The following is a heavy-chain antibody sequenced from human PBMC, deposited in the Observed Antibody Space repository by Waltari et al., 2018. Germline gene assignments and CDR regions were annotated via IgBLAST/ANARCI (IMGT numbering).Heavy chain of an antibody. CDR2: IYPGDSDT. J-gene: IGHJ4*02. V-gene: IGHV5-51*01. CDR3: ARQTTGYSSSWYGEGFDY. CDR1: GYSFTSYW. Sequence: EVQLVQSGAEVKKPGESLKISCKGSGYSFTSYWIGWVRQMPGKGLEGIGIIYPGDSDTRYSPSFQGQGTISADKSISTAYLQWSSLKASDTAMYYCARQTTGYSSSWYGEGFDYWGQGTLVTVSS. D-gene: IGHD6-13*01.